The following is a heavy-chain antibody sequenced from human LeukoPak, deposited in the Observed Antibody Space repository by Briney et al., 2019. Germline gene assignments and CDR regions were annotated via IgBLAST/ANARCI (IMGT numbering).Heavy chain of an antibody. CDR3: ARLRFLEWLLYYCYYYYMDV. CDR2: IKQDGSEK. CDR1: GFTFSSYW. D-gene: IGHD3-3*01. J-gene: IGHJ6*03. Sequence: GGSLGLSCAASGFTFSSYWMSWVRQAPGKGLEWVANIKQDGSEKYYVDSVKGRFTISRDNAKNSLYLQMNSLRAEDTAVYYCARLRFLEWLLYYCYYYYMDVWGKGTTVTVSS. V-gene: IGHV3-7*01.